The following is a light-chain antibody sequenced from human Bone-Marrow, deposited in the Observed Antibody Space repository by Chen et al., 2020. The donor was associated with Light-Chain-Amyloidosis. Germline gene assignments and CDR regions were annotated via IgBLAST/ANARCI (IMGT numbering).Light chain of an antibody. J-gene: IGLJ3*02. CDR2: EAD. CDR3: QSYQGSSQGV. CDR1: SGSIATNY. V-gene: IGLV6-57*01. Sequence: NFMLTQPHSVSESPGKTVIISCTRSSGSIATNYVQWYQQHPGSSPTTVIYEADQRPSGVPDRFSGSIDRSSNSASLTISGLKTEDEADYYCQSYQGSSQGVFGGGTKLTVL.